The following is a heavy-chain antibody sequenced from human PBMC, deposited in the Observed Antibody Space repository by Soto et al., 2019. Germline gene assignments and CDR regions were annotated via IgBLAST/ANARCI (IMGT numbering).Heavy chain of an antibody. CDR3: ARGGWLRQTYYYYGMDV. Sequence: GAPVKVSCKASGGPFSSYAISWVRQAPGQGLEWMGGIIPIFGTANYAQKFPGRVTITADKSTSTAYMELSSLRSEDTAVYYCARGGWLRQTYYYYGMDVWGQGTTVTVSS. D-gene: IGHD5-12*01. V-gene: IGHV1-69*06. CDR2: IIPIFGTA. J-gene: IGHJ6*02. CDR1: GGPFSSYA.